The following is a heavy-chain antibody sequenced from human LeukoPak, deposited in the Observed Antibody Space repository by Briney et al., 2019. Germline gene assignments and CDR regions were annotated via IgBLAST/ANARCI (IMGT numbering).Heavy chain of an antibody. J-gene: IGHJ4*02. CDR1: GYTFTGYY. D-gene: IGHD6-19*01. CDR3: AREHLGVAAADY. CDR2: INPNSGGT. Sequence: ASVKVSCKASGYTFTGYYMHWVRQAPGQGLEWMGWINPNSGGTNYAQKFQGRVTMTRDTSISTAYMELSRLRSDDTAVYYCAREHLGVAAADYWGQGTLVTVSS. V-gene: IGHV1-2*02.